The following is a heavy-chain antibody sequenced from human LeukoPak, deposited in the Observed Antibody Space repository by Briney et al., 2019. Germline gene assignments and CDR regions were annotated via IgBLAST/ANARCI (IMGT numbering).Heavy chain of an antibody. Sequence: SGGSLRLSCAASGFTFSSYSMNWVRQAPGKGLEWVSSINSSSSYIYYADSVKGRFTISRDNAKNSLYLQMNSLRAEDTAVYYCARDSGSSWYLWGQGTLVTVSS. CDR3: ARDSGSSWYL. CDR1: GFTFSSYS. J-gene: IGHJ4*02. V-gene: IGHV3-21*01. CDR2: INSSSSYI. D-gene: IGHD6-13*01.